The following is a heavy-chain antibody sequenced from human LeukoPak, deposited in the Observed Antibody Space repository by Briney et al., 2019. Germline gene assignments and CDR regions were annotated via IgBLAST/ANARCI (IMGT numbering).Heavy chain of an antibody. V-gene: IGHV4-59*08. CDR2: VDKRGST. Sequence: SETLSLTCSVSGGPIRNYYVSWIQQSPAKGVEWIGNVDKRGSTNYNPSFKSRVIVSSDTSRNEFSLKLNSVTAADTAIYYCARGGSSCYGCHDWFDPWGQGTRVTVSS. CDR3: ARGGSSCYGCHDWFDP. CDR1: GGPIRNYY. D-gene: IGHD2-2*01. J-gene: IGHJ5*02.